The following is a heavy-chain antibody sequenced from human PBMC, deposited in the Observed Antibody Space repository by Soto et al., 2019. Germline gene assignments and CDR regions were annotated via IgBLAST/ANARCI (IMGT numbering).Heavy chain of an antibody. CDR3: AKGGHSSSFYYYGMGV. CDR1: GFTFSSYA. CDR2: ISYDGSNK. J-gene: IGHJ6*02. Sequence: GGSLRLSCAASGFTFSSYAMHWVRQAPGKGLEWVAVISYDGSNKYYADSVKGRFTISRDNSKNTLYLQMNSLRAEDTAVYYCAKGGHSSSFYYYGMGVWGQGTTVTVSS. D-gene: IGHD6-6*01. V-gene: IGHV3-30-3*01.